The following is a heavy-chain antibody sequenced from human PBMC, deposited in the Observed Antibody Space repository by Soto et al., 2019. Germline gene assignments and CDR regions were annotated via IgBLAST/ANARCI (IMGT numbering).Heavy chain of an antibody. CDR2: INPSGGST. Sequence: QVQLVQSGAEVKKPGASVKVSCKASGYTFTSYYMHWVRQAPGQGLEWMGIINPSGGSTSYAQKFQGRVTMTRDTSTSTVYMELSSLRSEDTAVYYCASQTMRVAKGGYYFDYWGQGTLVTVSS. J-gene: IGHJ4*02. CDR1: GYTFTSYY. D-gene: IGHD3-22*01. V-gene: IGHV1-46*01. CDR3: ASQTMRVAKGGYYFDY.